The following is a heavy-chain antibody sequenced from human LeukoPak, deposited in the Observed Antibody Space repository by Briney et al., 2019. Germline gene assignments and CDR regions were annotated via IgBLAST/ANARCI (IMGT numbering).Heavy chain of an antibody. Sequence: GGSLRLSCAASGFTFSTYAMHWVRQAPGKGLEWVTVISYDGGDKYYTDSVKGRFIISRDNSKNTLFLEMNSLRPEDTAVYYCARVSTSGSGNYLTRAFDIWGQGAMVTVSS. CDR2: ISYDGGDK. V-gene: IGHV3-30-3*01. CDR3: ARVSTSGSGNYLTRAFDI. CDR1: GFTFSTYA. J-gene: IGHJ3*02. D-gene: IGHD3-10*01.